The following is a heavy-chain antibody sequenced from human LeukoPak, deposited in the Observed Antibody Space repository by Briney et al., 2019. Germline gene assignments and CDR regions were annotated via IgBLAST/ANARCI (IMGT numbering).Heavy chain of an antibody. CDR3: ARQAVCGYSSSKTVFDY. V-gene: IGHV4-59*08. Sequence: SETLSLTCTVSGGSISSYYWSWIRQPPGKGLEWIGYIYYSGSTNYNPSLKSRVTISVDTSKNQVSLKLSSVTAADTAVYYCARQAVCGYSSSKTVFDYWGRGTLVTVSS. CDR2: IYYSGST. CDR1: GGSISSYY. D-gene: IGHD6-13*01. J-gene: IGHJ4*02.